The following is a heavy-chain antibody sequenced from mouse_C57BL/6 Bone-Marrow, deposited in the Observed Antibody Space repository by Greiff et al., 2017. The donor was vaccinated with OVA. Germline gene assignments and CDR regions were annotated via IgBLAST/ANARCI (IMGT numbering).Heavy chain of an antibody. CDR1: GYTFTSYG. CDR3: ARGGYYAMDY. V-gene: IGHV1-81*01. J-gene: IGHJ4*01. Sequence: QVHVKQSGAELARPGASVKLSCKASGYTFTSYGISWVKQRTGQGLEWIGEIYPRSGNTYYNEKFKGKATLTADKSSSTAYMELRSLTSEDSAVYFCARGGYYAMDYWGQGTSVTVSS. CDR2: IYPRSGNT.